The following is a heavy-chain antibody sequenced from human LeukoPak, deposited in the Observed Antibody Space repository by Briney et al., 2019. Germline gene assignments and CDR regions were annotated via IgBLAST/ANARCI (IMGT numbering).Heavy chain of an antibody. CDR1: GYTFTSYD. V-gene: IGHV1-8*01. CDR3: ARGRMVRGVGNWFDP. Sequence: ALVKVSCKASGYTFTSYDINWVRQATGQGLEWMGWMNPNSGNTGHAQKFQGRVTMTRNTSISTAYMELSSLRSEDTAVYYCARGRMVRGVGNWFDPWGQGTLVTVSS. CDR2: MNPNSGNT. J-gene: IGHJ5*02. D-gene: IGHD3-10*01.